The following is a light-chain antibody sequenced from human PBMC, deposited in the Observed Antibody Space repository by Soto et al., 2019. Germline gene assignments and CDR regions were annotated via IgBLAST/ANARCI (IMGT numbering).Light chain of an antibody. J-gene: IGKJ4*01. CDR1: QSVSSY. V-gene: IGKV3-11*01. CDR2: DAS. Sequence: EIVLTQSPATLSLSPGERATLSCRASQSVSSYLAWYQQKPGQAPRLLIYDASNRATGIPARFSGSGSGTDFTLTIXXXXXXDFAVYYCQQRSNWPLTFGGGT. CDR3: QQRSNWPLT.